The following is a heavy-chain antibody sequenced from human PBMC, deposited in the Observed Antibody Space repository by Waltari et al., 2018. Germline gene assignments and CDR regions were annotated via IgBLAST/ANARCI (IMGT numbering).Heavy chain of an antibody. CDR1: GGSFSGYY. V-gene: IGHV4-34*01. CDR3: ARALYYYDSSGHMRYFDL. D-gene: IGHD3-22*01. J-gene: IGHJ2*01. Sequence: QVQLQQWGAGLLKPSETLSLTCAVYGGSFSGYYWRWIRQPPGKGLEWIGEINHSGSTNYNPSLKSRVTISVDTSKNQFSLKLSSVTAADTAVYYCARALYYYDSSGHMRYFDLWGRGTLVTVSP. CDR2: INHSGST.